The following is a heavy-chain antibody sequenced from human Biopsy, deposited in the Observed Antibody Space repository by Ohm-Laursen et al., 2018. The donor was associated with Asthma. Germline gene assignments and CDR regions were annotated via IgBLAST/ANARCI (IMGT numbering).Heavy chain of an antibody. D-gene: IGHD2-2*01. CDR3: ARGGLGYCSSTSCYQNYYYGMDV. V-gene: IGHV3-33*08. Sequence: SLRLSCAASGLTFDDYAMHWVRQAPGKGLEWVAVIWYDGSNKYYADSVKGRFTISRDNSKNTLYLQMNSLGAEDTAVYYCARGGLGYCSSTSCYQNYYYGMDVWGQGTTVTVSS. J-gene: IGHJ6*02. CDR2: IWYDGSNK. CDR1: GLTFDDYA.